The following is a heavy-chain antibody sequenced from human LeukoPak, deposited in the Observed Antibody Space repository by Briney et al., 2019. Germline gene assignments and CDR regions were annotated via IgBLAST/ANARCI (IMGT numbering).Heavy chain of an antibody. CDR1: GGTFSSYA. Sequence: ASVKVSCKASGGTFSSYAISWVRQAPGQGLEWMGGIIPIFGTANYAQKFQGRVTITADESTSTAYMELSSLRSEDTAVCYCARDPYGSGSYDWFDPWGQGTLVTVSS. CDR3: ARDPYGSGSYDWFDP. CDR2: IIPIFGTA. D-gene: IGHD3-10*01. V-gene: IGHV1-69*13. J-gene: IGHJ5*02.